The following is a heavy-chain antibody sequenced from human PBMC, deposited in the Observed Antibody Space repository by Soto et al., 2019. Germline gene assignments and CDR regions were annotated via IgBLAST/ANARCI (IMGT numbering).Heavy chain of an antibody. CDR1: GFTFRNYA. V-gene: IGHV3-23*01. CDR2: VTPSGGNT. J-gene: IGHJ4*02. D-gene: IGHD2-21*01. Sequence: VGSLRLSCAASGFTFRNYAMSWVRQAPGKGLEWVSSVTPSGGNTYYADSAKGRFTMSRDNSKNTVYLQMTSLRREDTAIYYCANSLGGGNCVYWGQGTLVTVSS. CDR3: ANSLGGGNCVY.